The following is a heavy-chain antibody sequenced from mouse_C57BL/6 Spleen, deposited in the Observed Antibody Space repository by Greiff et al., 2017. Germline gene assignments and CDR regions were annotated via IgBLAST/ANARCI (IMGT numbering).Heavy chain of an antibody. D-gene: IGHD1-1*01. CDR2: IYPGDGDT. CDR3: AGGYGSWGY. CDR1: GYAFSSYW. Sequence: LQQSGASVKISCKASGYAFSSYWMNWVKQRPGKGLEWIGQIYPGDGDTNYNGKFKGKATLTADKSASTAYMQLRSLTSEDSAVYFCAGGYGSWGYWGQGTTLTVSS. J-gene: IGHJ2*01. V-gene: IGHV1-80*01.